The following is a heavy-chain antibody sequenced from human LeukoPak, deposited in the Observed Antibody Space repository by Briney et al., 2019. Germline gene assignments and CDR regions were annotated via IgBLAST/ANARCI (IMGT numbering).Heavy chain of an antibody. CDR1: GGSISSYY. J-gene: IGHJ4*02. D-gene: IGHD3-16*01. CDR3: ARLGHRGFGGVTFDY. Sequence: SETLSLTCTVSGGSISSYYWSWIRQPPGKGLEWIGYIYYSGSTNYNPSLMSRVTISVDTSKNQFSLKLSSVTAADTAVYYCARLGHRGFGGVTFDYWGQGTLVTVSS. CDR2: IYYSGST. V-gene: IGHV4-59*08.